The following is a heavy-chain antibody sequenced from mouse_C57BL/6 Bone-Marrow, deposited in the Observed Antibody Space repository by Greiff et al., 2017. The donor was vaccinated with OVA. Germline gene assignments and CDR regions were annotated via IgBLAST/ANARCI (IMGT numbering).Heavy chain of an antibody. CDR2: IHPNSGST. V-gene: IGHV1-64*01. CDR3: ARSDLFPPAWFAY. J-gene: IGHJ3*01. Sequence: VKLQESGAELVKPGASVKLSCKASGYTFTSYWMHWVKQRPGQGLEWIGMIHPNSGSTNYNEKFKSKATLTVDKSSSTAYMQLSSLTSEDSAVYYCARSDLFPPAWFAYWGQGTLVTVSA. CDR1: GYTFTSYW. D-gene: IGHD2-3*01.